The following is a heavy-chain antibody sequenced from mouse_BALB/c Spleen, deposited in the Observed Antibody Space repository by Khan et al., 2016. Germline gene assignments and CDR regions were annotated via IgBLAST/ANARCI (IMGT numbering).Heavy chain of an antibody. D-gene: IGHD1-1*01. V-gene: IGHV3-1*02. CDR2: IHYSGST. Sequence: VQLMESGPSLVKPSQTLSLTCSVTGDSISSGYSWHWIRQFPGNKLEWMAYIHYSGSTNYNPSLKSRISITRDTSKNQFFLQLISVTTEDTATXYCTRGDYYGSGYWGQGTTLTVSS. J-gene: IGHJ2*01. CDR1: GDSISSGYS. CDR3: TRGDYYGSGY.